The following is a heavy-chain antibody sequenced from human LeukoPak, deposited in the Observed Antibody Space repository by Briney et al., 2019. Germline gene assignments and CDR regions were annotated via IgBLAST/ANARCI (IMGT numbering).Heavy chain of an antibody. Sequence: GGSLRLSCAASGFTFSSYEMNWVRQAPGKGLEWVSGINWNGGSTGYADSVKGRFTISRDNAKNSLYLQMNSLRAEDTALYYCARALYDSSGYYYGYYYYYMDVWGKGTTVTVSS. CDR1: GFTFSSYE. CDR3: ARALYDSSGYYYGYYYYYMDV. V-gene: IGHV3-20*04. CDR2: INWNGGST. J-gene: IGHJ6*03. D-gene: IGHD3-22*01.